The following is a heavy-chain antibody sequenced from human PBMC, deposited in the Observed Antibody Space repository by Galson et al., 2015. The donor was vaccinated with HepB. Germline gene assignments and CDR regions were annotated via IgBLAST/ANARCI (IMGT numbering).Heavy chain of an antibody. Sequence: SLRLSCAASGFTFSSYAMSWVRQAPGKGLEWVSAISGSGGSTYYADSVKGRFTISRDNSKNTLYLQMNSLRAEDTAVYYCAKDMEVIVVVVAATPGFDYWGQGTLVTVSS. J-gene: IGHJ4*02. CDR3: AKDMEVIVVVVAATPGFDY. V-gene: IGHV3-23*01. D-gene: IGHD2-15*01. CDR1: GFTFSSYA. CDR2: ISGSGGST.